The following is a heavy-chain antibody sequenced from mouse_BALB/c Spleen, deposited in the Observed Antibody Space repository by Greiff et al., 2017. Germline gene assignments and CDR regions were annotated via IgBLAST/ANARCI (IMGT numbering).Heavy chain of an antibody. V-gene: IGHV14-3*02. CDR3: ASPAYYGNYDYYAMDY. Sequence: VQLKESGAELVKPGASVKLSCTASGFNIKDTYMHWVKQRPEQGLEWIGRIDPANGNTKYDPKFQGKATITADTSSNTAYLQLSSLTSEDTAVYYCASPAYYGNYDYYAMDYWGQGTSVTVSS. CDR2: IDPANGNT. D-gene: IGHD2-10*01. CDR1: GFNIKDTY. J-gene: IGHJ4*01.